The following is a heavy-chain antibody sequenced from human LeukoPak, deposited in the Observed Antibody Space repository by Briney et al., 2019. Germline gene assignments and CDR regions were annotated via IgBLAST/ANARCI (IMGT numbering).Heavy chain of an antibody. Sequence: GGSLRLSCAASGFTVSSNYMSWVRQAPGKGLEWVSVIYSGGSTYYADSVKGRFTITRDNAKNTLYLQMNGLRVEDTAVYFCARDHNWAFDYWGQGTLVTVSS. D-gene: IGHD1-1*01. CDR3: ARDHNWAFDY. V-gene: IGHV3-66*01. CDR1: GFTVSSNY. CDR2: IYSGGST. J-gene: IGHJ4*02.